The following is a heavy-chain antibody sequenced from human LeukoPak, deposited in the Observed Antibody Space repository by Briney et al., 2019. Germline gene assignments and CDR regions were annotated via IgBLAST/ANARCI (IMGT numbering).Heavy chain of an antibody. CDR2: ISWNSDTR. CDR1: GFTFDDYA. V-gene: IGHV3-9*01. J-gene: IGHJ3*02. CDR3: ARGSLDAFDI. Sequence: GGSLRLSCAVSGFTFDDYAMHWVRQVPGKGLEWVAGISWNSDTRGYVDSVKGRFTISRDNAKNSLYLQMNSLRAEDTAVYYCARGSLDAFDIWGQGTMVTVSS.